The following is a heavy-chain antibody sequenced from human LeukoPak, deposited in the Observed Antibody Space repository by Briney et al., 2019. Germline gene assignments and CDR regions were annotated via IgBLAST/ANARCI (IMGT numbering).Heavy chain of an antibody. J-gene: IGHJ4*02. Sequence: SQTLSLTCTVSGGSISSGDYYWSWIRQPPGKGLEWIGYVYYSWSTYYNPSLKSRVTISVDTSKNQFSLKLSSVTAADTAVYYCARLYYYDSSGLDYWGQGTLVTVSS. CDR3: ARLYYYDSSGLDY. D-gene: IGHD3-22*01. CDR1: GGSISSGDYY. V-gene: IGHV4-30-4*08. CDR2: VYYSWST.